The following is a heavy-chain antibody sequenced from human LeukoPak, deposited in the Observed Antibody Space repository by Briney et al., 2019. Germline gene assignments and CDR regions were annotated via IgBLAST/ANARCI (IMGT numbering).Heavy chain of an antibody. J-gene: IGHJ5*02. CDR3: ARDLGQYYGTSDNWFDP. CDR1: GFTFSNYV. V-gene: IGHV3-23*02. Sequence: PGGSLTLSCAASGFTFSNYVMIWVRHAPGEGLEWVSGITASGDSTYYGDSVKGRFTMSRDNTKNTVYLQLNSLRVDDTAVYYCARDLGQYYGTSDNWFDPWGQGTLVTVPS. CDR2: ITASGDST. D-gene: IGHD3-10*01.